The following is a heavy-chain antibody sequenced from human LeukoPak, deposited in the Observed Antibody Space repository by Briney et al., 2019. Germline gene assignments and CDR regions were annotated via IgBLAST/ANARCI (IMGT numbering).Heavy chain of an antibody. D-gene: IGHD3-22*01. V-gene: IGHV1-69*05. CDR3: ARGPYDSSGYYYSFDH. Sequence: SVKVSCKASGGTFSSYAISWVRQAPGQGLEWMGGIIPIFGTANYAQKFQGRVSITTDESTSTAYMELSSLRSEDTAVYYCARGPYDSSGYYYSFDHWGQGTLVTVSS. CDR1: GGTFSSYA. CDR2: IIPIFGTA. J-gene: IGHJ4*02.